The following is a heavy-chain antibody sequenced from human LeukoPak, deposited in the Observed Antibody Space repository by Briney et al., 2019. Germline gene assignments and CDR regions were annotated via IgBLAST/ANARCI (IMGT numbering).Heavy chain of an antibody. D-gene: IGHD4-17*01. CDR2: IYYSGST. Sequence: SETLSLTCTVSGGSISSSSYYWGWIRQPPGKGLEWIGSIYYSGSTYYNPSLKSRVTISVDTSKNQFSLKLSSVTAADTAVYYCARHWQYYGDLQNWFDPWSQGTLVTVSS. J-gene: IGHJ5*02. V-gene: IGHV4-39*01. CDR3: ARHWQYYGDLQNWFDP. CDR1: GGSISSSSYY.